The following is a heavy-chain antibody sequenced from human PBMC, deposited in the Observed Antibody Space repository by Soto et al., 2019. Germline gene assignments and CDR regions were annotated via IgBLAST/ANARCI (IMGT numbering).Heavy chain of an antibody. CDR1: GYRFSNYD. CDR2: VNPNRANT. Sequence: QVQLVQSGAEVKKPGASVKVSCKASGYRFSNYDMNWVRQAPGQGLEWMGWVNPNRANTGYAQKFRVRLTLTTNTYITTAYMERYSLTSDNTAVYYCARSDGRERNGLDSWGQGTLVTVSS. J-gene: IGHJ5*01. D-gene: IGHD1-26*01. CDR3: ARSDGRERNGLDS. V-gene: IGHV1-8*01.